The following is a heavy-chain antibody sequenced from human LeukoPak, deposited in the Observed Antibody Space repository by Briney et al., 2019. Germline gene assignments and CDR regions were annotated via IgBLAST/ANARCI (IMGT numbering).Heavy chain of an antibody. J-gene: IGHJ5*02. CDR1: GGSIRSGSYY. V-gene: IGHV4-61*02. Sequence: PSETLSLTCTVSGGSIRSGSYYWSWIRRPAGKGLEWIGRIYTSGSTYYNPSLKSRVTISVDTSKNQFSLKLSSVTAADTAVYYCARQVPDTVVVVAAKAGFDPWGQGTLVTVSS. CDR2: IYTSGST. CDR3: ARQVPDTVVVVAAKAGFDP. D-gene: IGHD2-15*01.